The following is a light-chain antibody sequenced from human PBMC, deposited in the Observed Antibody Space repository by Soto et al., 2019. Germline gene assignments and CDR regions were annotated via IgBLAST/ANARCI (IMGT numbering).Light chain of an antibody. V-gene: IGKV1-39*01. J-gene: IGKJ1*01. CDR3: QQSYSTPQT. CDR1: QSISSW. CDR2: AAS. Sequence: DIQMTQSPSTLSASVGDRVTITCRASQSISSWLAWYQQKPGKAPKLLIYAASSLETGVPSRFSGSGSGTDFTLTISSLQPEDSATYYCQQSYSTPQTFGQGTKVDIK.